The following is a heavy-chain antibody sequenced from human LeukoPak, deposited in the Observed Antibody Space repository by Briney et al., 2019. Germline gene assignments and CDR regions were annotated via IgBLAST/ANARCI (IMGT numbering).Heavy chain of an antibody. CDR2: IYYTGST. Sequence: SETLSLTCTVSGASVRSGSYYWGWVRHPPGEALEWIGSIYYTGSTYYNPSLKSRVTISLDTSKNQFSLQLSSVTAADTAVYYCARVTGSWPVDYWGQGTLVTVSS. V-gene: IGHV4-39*07. D-gene: IGHD3-10*01. CDR1: GASVRSGSYY. CDR3: ARVTGSWPVDY. J-gene: IGHJ4*02.